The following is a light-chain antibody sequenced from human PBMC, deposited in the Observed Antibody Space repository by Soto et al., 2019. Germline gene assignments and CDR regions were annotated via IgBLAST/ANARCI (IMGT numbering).Light chain of an antibody. CDR1: EGISSW. V-gene: IGKV1D-12*01. Sequence: DIQMTQSPSSVSASVGDRVTITCRASEGISSWIAWYQQKPGKAPKLLIYTASSLQRGVPSRFSGSGSSTYFTLTISSLQPEDFATYYCQQANSFPFTFGGGTKVEIK. CDR3: QQANSFPFT. J-gene: IGKJ4*01. CDR2: TAS.